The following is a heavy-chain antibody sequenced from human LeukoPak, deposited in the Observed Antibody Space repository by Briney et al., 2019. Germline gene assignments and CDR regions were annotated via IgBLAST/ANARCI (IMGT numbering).Heavy chain of an antibody. Sequence: SVKVSCKASGGTFSSYAISWVRQAPGQGLEWMGGIIPIFGTANYAQKFQGRVTITADESASTAYMELSSLRSEDTAVYYCAREGYSGSYLIHWGQGTLVTVSS. CDR2: IIPIFGTA. V-gene: IGHV1-69*13. CDR1: GGTFSSYA. J-gene: IGHJ4*02. D-gene: IGHD1-26*01. CDR3: AREGYSGSYLIH.